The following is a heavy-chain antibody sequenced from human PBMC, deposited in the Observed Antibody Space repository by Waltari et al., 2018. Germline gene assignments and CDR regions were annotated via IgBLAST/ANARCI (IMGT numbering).Heavy chain of an antibody. Sequence: QVQLQESGPGLVKPSQTLSLTCTVSGGSISRGSYYWSWIRQPAGKGLEWIGRIYTSGSTNYNPSLKSRVTISVDTSKNQFSLKLSSVTAADTAVYYCASHCSSTSCYGSDYWGQGTLVTVSS. CDR2: IYTSGST. J-gene: IGHJ4*02. V-gene: IGHV4-61*02. D-gene: IGHD2-2*01. CDR1: GGSISRGSYY. CDR3: ASHCSSTSCYGSDY.